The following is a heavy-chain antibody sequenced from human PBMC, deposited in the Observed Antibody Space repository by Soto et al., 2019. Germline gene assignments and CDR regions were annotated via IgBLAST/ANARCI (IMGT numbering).Heavy chain of an antibody. CDR2: ISHDGNFE. V-gene: IGHV3-33*01. CDR1: GFTFTTYA. Sequence: QLQLVESGGNVVQPGRSLRLSCAASGFTFTTYAMHWVRQAPGTGLEWLAIISHDGNFEYYADSVKGRFTISRDDSKNTIYLHMKSLRGDESGVDFCARGGAMSAALSFGIDVCCQGTTGSVSS. D-gene: IGHD3-16*01. J-gene: IGHJ6*02. CDR3: ARGGAMSAALSFGIDV.